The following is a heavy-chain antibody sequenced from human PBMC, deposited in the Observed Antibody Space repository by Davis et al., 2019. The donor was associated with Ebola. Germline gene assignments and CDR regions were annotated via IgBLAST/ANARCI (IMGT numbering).Heavy chain of an antibody. D-gene: IGHD2-2*01. J-gene: IGHJ5*02. CDR1: RYTLTGYY. CDR3: ARGDIVVVPAAMPYDP. Sequence: ASVKVSRQASRYTLTGYYMHWVRQAPGQGLEWMGWINPNSGGTNYAQKFQGWVTMTRDTSISTAYMELSRLRSDDTAVYYCARGDIVVVPAAMPYDPWGQGTLVTVSS. CDR2: INPNSGGT. V-gene: IGHV1-2*04.